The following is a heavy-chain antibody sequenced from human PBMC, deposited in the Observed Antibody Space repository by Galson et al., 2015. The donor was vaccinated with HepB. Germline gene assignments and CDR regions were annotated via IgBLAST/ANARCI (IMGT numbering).Heavy chain of an antibody. CDR1: GFTFSDYY. V-gene: IGHV3-23*01. J-gene: IGHJ4*02. Sequence: SLRLSCAASGFTFSDYYMSWIRQAPGKGLEWISAISASGGSTYYVDSVKGRFTISRDNSKNTLYLQMNSLRVEDTAVYYCAKGGGSSYYDYWGQGTLATVSS. CDR3: AKGGGSSYYDY. D-gene: IGHD2-15*01. CDR2: ISASGGST.